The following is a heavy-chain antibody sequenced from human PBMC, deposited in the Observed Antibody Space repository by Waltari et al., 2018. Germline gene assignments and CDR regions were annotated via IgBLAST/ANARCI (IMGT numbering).Heavy chain of an antibody. CDR3: ATVSIAAAGPDYYYYMDV. J-gene: IGHJ6*03. V-gene: IGHV1-24*01. CDR2: FDPEDGET. CDR1: GYTLTELS. D-gene: IGHD6-13*01. Sequence: QVQLVQSGAEVKKPGASVKVSCKVSGYTLTELSMHWVRQAPGTGLEWMGGFDPEDGETIYAQKFQGRVTMTEDTSTDTAYMELSSLRSEDTAVYYCATVSIAAAGPDYYYYMDVWGKGTTVTVSS.